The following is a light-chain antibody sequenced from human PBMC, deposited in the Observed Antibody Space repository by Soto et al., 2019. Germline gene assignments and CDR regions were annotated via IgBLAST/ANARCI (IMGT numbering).Light chain of an antibody. CDR1: QSVSSN. CDR2: GAS. CDR3: HQYYKWPLT. Sequence: EIVMTQSPATLSVSPWERATLSCRASQSVSSNLAWYQQKPGQAPRLLIYGASTRATGIPARFSGSGSGTEFTLTISSLLSEDFAVYYCHQYYKWPLTFGGGTKVDIK. V-gene: IGKV3-15*01. J-gene: IGKJ4*01.